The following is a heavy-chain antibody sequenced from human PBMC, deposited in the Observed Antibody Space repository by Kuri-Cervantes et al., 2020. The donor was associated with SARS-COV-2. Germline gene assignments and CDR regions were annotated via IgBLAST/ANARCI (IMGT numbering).Heavy chain of an antibody. V-gene: IGHV1-8*03. CDR3: ARGGVVPKVIFDY. Sequence: ASVKVSCKASGYTFTSYDINWVRQATGQGLEWMRWMNPNSGNTGYAQKFQGRVTITRNTSISKAYLELSSLRSEDTAVYYCARGGVVPKVIFDYWGQGTLVTVSS. CDR1: GYTFTSYD. D-gene: IGHD2-2*01. J-gene: IGHJ4*02. CDR2: MNPNSGNT.